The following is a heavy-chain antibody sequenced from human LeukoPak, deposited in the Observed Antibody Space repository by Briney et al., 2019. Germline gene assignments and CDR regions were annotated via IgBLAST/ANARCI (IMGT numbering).Heavy chain of an antibody. D-gene: IGHD1-26*01. CDR1: GDTFNNYG. CDR2: ISPIYRKA. CDR3: ARLKSKYSGSYFDY. Sequence: SVKVSCKASGDTFNNYGFSCMPQAPGQGRECMGWISPIYRKANYAQKFQGRVTITADESTSTAYMELRSPRSEDTAVYYCARLKSKYSGSYFDYWGQGTLVTVSS. V-gene: IGHV1-69*13. J-gene: IGHJ4*02.